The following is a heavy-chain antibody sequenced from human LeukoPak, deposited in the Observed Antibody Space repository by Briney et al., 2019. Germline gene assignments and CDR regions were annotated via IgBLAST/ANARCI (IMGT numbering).Heavy chain of an antibody. CDR1: GFTFSRHW. CDR3: ARLLGESTIYDL. J-gene: IGHJ5*02. Sequence: GGSLRLSCAASGFTFSRHWMSWVRQAPGKGLEWVSTINQNENVKHYLDSVKGRFIISRDNAENSASLQMNSLRDEDTAIYYCARLLGESTIYDLWGQGTLVTVSS. CDR2: INQNENVK. V-gene: IGHV3-7*01. D-gene: IGHD3-16*01.